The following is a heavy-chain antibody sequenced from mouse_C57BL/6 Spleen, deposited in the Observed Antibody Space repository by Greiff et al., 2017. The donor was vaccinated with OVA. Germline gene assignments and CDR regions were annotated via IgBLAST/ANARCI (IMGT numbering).Heavy chain of an antibody. Sequence: QVQLQQSGAELVKPGASVKISCKASGYAFSSYWMNWVKQRPGKGLEWIGQIYPGDGDTNYNGKFKGKATLTADKSSSTAYMQLSSLTSEDSAVYFCARRVTMALYYFDYWGQGTTLTVSS. CDR1: GYAFSSYW. CDR2: IYPGDGDT. D-gene: IGHD1-1*02. J-gene: IGHJ2*01. V-gene: IGHV1-80*01. CDR3: ARRVTMALYYFDY.